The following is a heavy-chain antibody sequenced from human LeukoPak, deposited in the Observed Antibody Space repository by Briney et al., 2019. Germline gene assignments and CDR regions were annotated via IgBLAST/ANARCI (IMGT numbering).Heavy chain of an antibody. CDR2: INHSGST. CDR1: GGSFSGYY. J-gene: IGHJ4*02. V-gene: IGHV4-34*01. Sequence: SETLSLTCAVYGGSFSGYYWSWIRQPPGKGLEWIGEINHSGSTNYNPSLKSRVTISVDTSKNQFSLKLSSVTAADTAVYYCARGGYDYVWGSYRSILFDYWGQGTLVTVSS. D-gene: IGHD3-16*02. CDR3: ARGGYDYVWGSYRSILFDY.